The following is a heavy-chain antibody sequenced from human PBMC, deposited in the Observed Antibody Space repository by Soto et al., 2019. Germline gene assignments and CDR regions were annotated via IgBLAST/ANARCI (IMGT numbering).Heavy chain of an antibody. CDR1: GFTFSNYW. V-gene: IGHV3-7*01. Sequence: GGSMRLSCAASGFTFSNYWLSWVRQAPGKGLEWVANIKKDGSEKYYVGSVVGRFTISRDNAENSLYLQMNSLRAEDTAVYYCEILYLEAPSKSRDYCCHGTRVTVSS. D-gene: IGHD4-4*01. CDR2: IKKDGSEK. J-gene: IGHJ4*01. CDR3: EILYLEAPSKSRDY.